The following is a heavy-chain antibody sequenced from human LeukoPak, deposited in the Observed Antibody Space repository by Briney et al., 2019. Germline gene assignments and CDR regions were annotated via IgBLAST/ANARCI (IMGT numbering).Heavy chain of an antibody. CDR1: GFTFDDYA. J-gene: IGHJ4*02. CDR3: AKDMDQGAYSSPSGPFDY. V-gene: IGHV3-9*01. D-gene: IGHD6-13*01. CDR2: ISWNSGSI. Sequence: GGSLRLSCAASGFTFDDYAMHWVRQAPGKGLEWVSGISWNSGSIGYADSVEGRFTISRDNAKKSLYLQMNSLRAEDTALYYCAKDMDQGAYSSPSGPFDYWGQGTLVTVSS.